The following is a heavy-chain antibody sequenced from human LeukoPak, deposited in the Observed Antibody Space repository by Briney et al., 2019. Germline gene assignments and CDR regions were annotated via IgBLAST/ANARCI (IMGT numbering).Heavy chain of an antibody. CDR3: ARVSPNTVTTLQYFDY. D-gene: IGHD4-17*01. V-gene: IGHV3-74*01. Sequence: HAGGSLRLSCAASGFTFSSYWMHWVRQAPGKGLVWVSRINSDGSSTSYADSVKGRFTISRDNAKNTLYLQMNSLRAEDTAVYYCARVSPNTVTTLQYFDYWGQGTLVTVSS. CDR1: GFTFSSYW. CDR2: INSDGSST. J-gene: IGHJ4*02.